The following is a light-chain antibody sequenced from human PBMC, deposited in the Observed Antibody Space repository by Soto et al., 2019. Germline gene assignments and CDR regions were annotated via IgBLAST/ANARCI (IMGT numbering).Light chain of an antibody. CDR3: LQDINYPWT. Sequence: DIQLTQSPSFLSASVGDRVTITCRASQDISNFLAWYQQKPGKAPKLLIYAASTLQSGVPSRFSGSGSGTDFTLAISSLQPEDSATYYCLQDINYPWTFGQGTKVDIK. CDR2: AAS. CDR1: QDISNF. V-gene: IGKV1-9*01. J-gene: IGKJ1*01.